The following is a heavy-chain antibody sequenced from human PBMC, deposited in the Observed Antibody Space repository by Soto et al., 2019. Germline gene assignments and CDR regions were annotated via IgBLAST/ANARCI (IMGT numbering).Heavy chain of an antibody. CDR2: INHSGST. J-gene: IGHJ4*02. CDR1: GGSFSGYY. CDR3: ARRGGLWFGDRYFDY. V-gene: IGHV4-34*01. Sequence: QVQLQQWGAGLLKPSETLSLTCAVYGGSFSGYYWSWIRQPPGKGLEWIGEINHSGSTNYNPSLKSRVTISVDTSKNQFSLKLSSVTAADTAVYYCARRGGLWFGDRYFDYWGQGTLVTVSS. D-gene: IGHD3-10*01.